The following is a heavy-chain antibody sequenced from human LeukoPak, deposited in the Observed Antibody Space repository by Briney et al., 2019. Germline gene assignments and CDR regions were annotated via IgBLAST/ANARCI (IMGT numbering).Heavy chain of an antibody. CDR2: TDKESQFYATAT. D-gene: IGHD1-26*01. V-gene: IGHV3-73*01. CDR3: TRDSGTYNWLDP. J-gene: IGHJ5*02. CDR1: GFAFSGSA. Sequence: PGGSLRLSCTASGFAFSGSAVHWVRQSSEKGLEWVGHTDKESQFYATATAYAASVEGRFTISRDDSKNTAYLQMNSLKTEDTALYFCTRDSGTYNWLDPWGQGTLVTVSS.